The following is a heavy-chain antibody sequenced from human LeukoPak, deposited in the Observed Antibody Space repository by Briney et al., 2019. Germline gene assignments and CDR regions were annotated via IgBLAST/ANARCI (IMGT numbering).Heavy chain of an antibody. J-gene: IGHJ4*02. CDR2: INTDGSSN. CDR3: VRYRPAPA. D-gene: IGHD3-16*02. CDR1: GFTFSNYY. V-gene: IGHV3-74*01. Sequence: GGSLRLSCAASGFTFSNYYMHWVRQAPGEGLVWISGINTDGSSNYYGDSVKGRFTISRDNARKTLYLLMSSLRAEDSAIYYCVRYRPAPAWGQGTLVTVAS.